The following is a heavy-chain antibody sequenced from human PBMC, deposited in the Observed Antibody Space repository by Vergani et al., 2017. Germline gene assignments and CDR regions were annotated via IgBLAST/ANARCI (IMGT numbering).Heavy chain of an antibody. Sequence: EVQLVESGGDLVQPGRSLRLSCQTSGFNFGEYGVSGVRQAPGKGLEWIGFIRSKTYGATTEYAASVRGRFTISRDDSKGIAYLQMSSLKKEDTAVYRCAVEIYDYGGSRDFDYWGQGTLVTVSS. V-gene: IGHV3-49*04. J-gene: IGHJ4*02. CDR1: GFNFGEYG. D-gene: IGHD4-23*01. CDR2: IRSKTYGATT. CDR3: AVEIYDYGGSRDFDY.